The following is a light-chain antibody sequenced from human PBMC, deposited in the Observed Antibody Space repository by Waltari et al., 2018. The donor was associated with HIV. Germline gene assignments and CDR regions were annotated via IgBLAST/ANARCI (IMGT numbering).Light chain of an antibody. Sequence: QSVLTQPPSASGTPGQRVTISCSGSSSNIGSNTVNWSQTPPGTAPKLLINNNNQRPSGVPDRFAGSKSGTSASLAISGLQSEDEADYYCAAWDDSLNGPHVVFGGGTKLTVL. CDR1: SSNIGSNT. J-gene: IGLJ2*01. V-gene: IGLV1-44*01. CDR3: AAWDDSLNGPHVV. CDR2: NNN.